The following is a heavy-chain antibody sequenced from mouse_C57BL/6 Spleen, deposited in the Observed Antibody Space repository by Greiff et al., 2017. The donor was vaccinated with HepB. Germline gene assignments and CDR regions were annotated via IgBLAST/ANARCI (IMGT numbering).Heavy chain of an antibody. J-gene: IGHJ4*01. V-gene: IGHV5-17*01. CDR2: ISSGSSTI. D-gene: IGHD2-3*01. CDR1: GFTFSDYG. Sequence: EVKVVESGGGLVKPGGSLKLSCAASGFTFSDYGMHWVRQAPEKGLEWVAYISSGSSTIYYADTVKGRFTISRDNAKNTLFLQMTSLRSEDTAMYYCAIWLLRAMDYWGQGTSVTVSS. CDR3: AIWLLRAMDY.